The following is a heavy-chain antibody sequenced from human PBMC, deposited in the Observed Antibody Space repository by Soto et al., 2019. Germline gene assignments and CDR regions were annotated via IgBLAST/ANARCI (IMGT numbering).Heavy chain of an antibody. CDR1: GLTVSTNP. J-gene: IGHJ4*02. D-gene: IGHD3-10*01. CDR2: IYTGGGT. V-gene: IGHV3-66*01. Sequence: EVQLVESGGVLVQPGGSLRLSCAASGLTVSTNPMSWVRQAPGKGLEWGSVIYTGGGTHYADSVKGRFTISRDNSKNTVNLQMNSLRPEDTAVYYCTREESGHWGQGTLVTVSS. CDR3: TREESGH.